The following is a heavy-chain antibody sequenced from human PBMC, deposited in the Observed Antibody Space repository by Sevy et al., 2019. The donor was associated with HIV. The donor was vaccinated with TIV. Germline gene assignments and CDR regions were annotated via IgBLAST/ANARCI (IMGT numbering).Heavy chain of an antibody. CDR2: ISSSSSTI. D-gene: IGHD4-17*01. Sequence: GGSLRLSCAASGFTFSSYNMNWVRQAPGKGLEWVSYISSSSSTIYYADSVKGRFTISRDNAKNSLYLQMDSLRDEDTAVYYCARGVTTVTTGEIWNYWGQGTLVTVSS. J-gene: IGHJ4*02. CDR3: ARGVTTVTTGEIWNY. V-gene: IGHV3-48*02. CDR1: GFTFSSYN.